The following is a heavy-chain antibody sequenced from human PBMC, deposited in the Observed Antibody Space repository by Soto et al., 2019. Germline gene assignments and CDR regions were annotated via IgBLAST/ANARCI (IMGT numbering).Heavy chain of an antibody. J-gene: IGHJ5*02. CDR2: IYHSGST. V-gene: IGHV4-30-2*01. Sequence: PSETLSLTCAVSGGSISSGGYSWSWIRQPPGKGLEWIGYIYHSGSTYYNTSLKSRVTISVDRSKNQFSLKLSSVTAAYTAVYYCARDYYGSGTFDPWGQGTLVTVSS. CDR1: GGSISSGGYS. D-gene: IGHD3-10*01. CDR3: ARDYYGSGTFDP.